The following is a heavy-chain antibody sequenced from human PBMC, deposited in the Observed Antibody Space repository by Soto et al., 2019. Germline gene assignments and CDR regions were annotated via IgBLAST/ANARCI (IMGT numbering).Heavy chain of an antibody. CDR2: IKKDESEK. V-gene: IGHV3-7*01. CDR3: AREYL. Sequence: EVQLVESGGGSVQPGGSLRLSCATSGFTFSRYWVSWVRQAPGKGPEWVASIKKDESEKHYADSVNGRFTISRDNTKNSLFLQMNSLRPDDTAVYYCAREYLWGQGTQVTVSS. J-gene: IGHJ4*02. CDR1: GFTFSRYW. D-gene: IGHD3-10*01.